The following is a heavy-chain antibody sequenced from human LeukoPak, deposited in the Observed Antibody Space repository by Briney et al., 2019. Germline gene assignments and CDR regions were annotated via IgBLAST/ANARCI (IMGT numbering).Heavy chain of an antibody. CDR1: GGSISSGSNY. D-gene: IGHD2-2*01. CDR3: ARSPDCTSTTCYSRSDY. CDR2: IYTSGST. Sequence: SQTLSLTCTVSGGSISSGSNYWSWIRQPAGKGLEWIERIYTSGSTNYNPSLKSRVTISVDTSKNQFSLKLSSVTAADTAVYYCARSPDCTSTTCYSRSDYWGQGTLVTVSS. J-gene: IGHJ4*02. V-gene: IGHV4-61*02.